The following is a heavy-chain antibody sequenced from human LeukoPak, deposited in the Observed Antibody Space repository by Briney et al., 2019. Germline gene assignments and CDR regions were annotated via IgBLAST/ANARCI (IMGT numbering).Heavy chain of an antibody. Sequence: SETLSLTCTVSGGSISSYYWSWIRQPPGKGLEWIGYIYYSGSTNYNPSLKSRVTISVDTSKNRFSLKLSSVTAADTAVYYCAGRYCTNGVCPYYYYYYGMDVWGQGTTVTVSS. CDR1: GGSISSYY. V-gene: IGHV4-59*01. J-gene: IGHJ6*02. D-gene: IGHD2-8*01. CDR3: AGRYCTNGVCPYYYYYYGMDV. CDR2: IYYSGST.